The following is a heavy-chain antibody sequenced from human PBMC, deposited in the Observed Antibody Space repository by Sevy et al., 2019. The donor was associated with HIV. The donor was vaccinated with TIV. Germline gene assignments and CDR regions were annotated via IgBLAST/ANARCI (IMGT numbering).Heavy chain of an antibody. CDR1: GFTLTNEF. CDR2: VYSDGAT. D-gene: IGHD2-15*01. CDR3: ARVGYCRGGTCFSGFYYAMDV. Sequence: GGSLRLSCAVSGFTLTNEFFSWVRQAPGKGLEWVAVVYSDGATYYEDSVKGRFTISRDKSKSTLYLQMKSLRAEDTGLYYGARVGYCRGGTCFSGFYYAMDVWGQGTTVTVSS. V-gene: IGHV3-53*01. J-gene: IGHJ6*02.